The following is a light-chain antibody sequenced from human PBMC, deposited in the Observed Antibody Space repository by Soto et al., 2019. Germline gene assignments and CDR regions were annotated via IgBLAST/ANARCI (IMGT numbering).Light chain of an antibody. J-gene: IGLJ3*02. CDR1: SSDVGGYNY. CDR3: SSYTTISTLEV. Sequence: QSALTQPASVSGSPGQSITISRTGTSSDVGGYNYVSWYQQHPGKAPKLMIYEVSNRPSGVSNRFSGSKSGNTASLTISGLQAEDEADYYCSSYTTISTLEVFGGGTKVTVL. V-gene: IGLV2-14*01. CDR2: EVS.